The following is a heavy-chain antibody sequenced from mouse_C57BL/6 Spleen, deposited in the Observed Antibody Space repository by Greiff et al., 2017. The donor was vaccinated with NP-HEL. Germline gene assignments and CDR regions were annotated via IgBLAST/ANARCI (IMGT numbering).Heavy chain of an antibody. J-gene: IGHJ4*01. D-gene: IGHD1-1*01. CDR3: VMTTVVEDYAMDY. Sequence: QVQLQQPGAELVKPGASVKMSCKASGYTFTSYWITWVKQRPGQGLEWIGDIYPGSGSTNYNEKFKSKATLTVDTSSSTAYMQLSSLTSEDSAVYDCVMTTVVEDYAMDYWGQGTSVTVSS. CDR2: IYPGSGST. CDR1: GYTFTSYW. V-gene: IGHV1-55*01.